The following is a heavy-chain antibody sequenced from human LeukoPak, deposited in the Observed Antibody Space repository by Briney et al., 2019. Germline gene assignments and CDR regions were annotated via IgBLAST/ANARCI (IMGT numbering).Heavy chain of an antibody. V-gene: IGHV1-2*06. D-gene: IGHD6-19*01. CDR3: ARALDSSGFDY. CDR1: GYTFTDYY. Sequence: GASVKVSCRASGYTFTDYYVHWVRQAPGQGLEWMGRINPNSGATNSAQKFQGRVTMTRDTSISTAYMELSRLRSDDTAMYYCARALDSSGFDYWGQGTLVTVSS. CDR2: INPNSGAT. J-gene: IGHJ4*02.